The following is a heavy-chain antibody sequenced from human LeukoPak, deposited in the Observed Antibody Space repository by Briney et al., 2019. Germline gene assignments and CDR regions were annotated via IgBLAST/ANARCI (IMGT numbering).Heavy chain of an antibody. Sequence: QTGGSLILSCAASGFTVDRKHMTWVRRAPGKGLQWISFIYTGGNTYYSDSVKGRFTVSRDTSKNTSYLQMDSLRDEDTGVYRCAARDGGDYPYFDYWGPGTLVTVSS. D-gene: IGHD4-17*01. CDR1: GFTVDRKH. V-gene: IGHV3-66*01. CDR2: IYTGGNT. J-gene: IGHJ4*02. CDR3: AARDGGDYPYFDY.